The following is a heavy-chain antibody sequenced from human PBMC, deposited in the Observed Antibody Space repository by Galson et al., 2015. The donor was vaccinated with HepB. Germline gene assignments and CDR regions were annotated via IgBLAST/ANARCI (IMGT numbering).Heavy chain of an antibody. V-gene: IGHV4-34*01. CDR3: ARGLRGVVIVSPFFYLDY. J-gene: IGHJ4*02. CDR2: INHGGRS. Sequence: ETLSLTCAVYGASFSGYYWSWIRQSPGKGLEWIGEINHGGRSNYNPSLKSRVTISQDMSKNQFSLRLSSVTAADTAIYFCARGLRGVVIVSPFFYLDYWGQGIQVAVSS. CDR1: GASFSGYY. D-gene: IGHD3-10*01.